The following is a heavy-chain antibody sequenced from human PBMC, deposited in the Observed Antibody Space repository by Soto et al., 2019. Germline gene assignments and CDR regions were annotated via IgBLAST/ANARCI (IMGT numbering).Heavy chain of an antibody. V-gene: IGHV3-23*01. CDR3: AEDIVLAPAASPISYFDH. J-gene: IGHJ4*02. D-gene: IGHD2-2*01. CDR1: GFYFNNYA. CDR2: ISGSGVST. Sequence: GGSLRLSCAASGFYFNNYAMSWVRQAPGKGLEWVSTISGSGVSTYYADSVKGRFTISRDNSKNTLYLQMNSLRAEDTAIYYCAEDIVLAPAASPISYFDHWGQGTLVTVSS.